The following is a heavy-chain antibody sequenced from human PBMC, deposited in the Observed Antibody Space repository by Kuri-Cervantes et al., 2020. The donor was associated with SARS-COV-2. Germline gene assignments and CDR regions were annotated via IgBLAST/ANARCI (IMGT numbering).Heavy chain of an antibody. V-gene: IGHV1-18*01. CDR1: GYTFTGYG. D-gene: IGHD5-24*01. Sequence: ASVKVSCKASGYTFTGYGISWVRQAPGQGLEWMGWISAYNGNTNYAQKLQGRVTMTTDTSTSTAYMELRSLRSDDTAVYYCAKPKEASEMATFNDYWGQGTLVTVSS. CDR2: ISAYNGNT. J-gene: IGHJ4*02. CDR3: AKPKEASEMATFNDY.